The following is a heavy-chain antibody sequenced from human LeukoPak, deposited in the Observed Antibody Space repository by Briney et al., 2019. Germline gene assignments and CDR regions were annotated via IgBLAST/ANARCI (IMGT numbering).Heavy chain of an antibody. Sequence: VSVKVSCKASGYTLTSYYMHWVRQAPGQGLEWMGIINPSGGSTSYAQKFQGRVTMTRDTSTSTVYMELSSLRSEDTAIYYCARAARYYYDSSGPKGYWGQGTLVTVSS. CDR2: INPSGGST. V-gene: IGHV1-46*01. D-gene: IGHD3-22*01. J-gene: IGHJ4*02. CDR3: ARAARYYYDSSGPKGY. CDR1: GYTLTSYY.